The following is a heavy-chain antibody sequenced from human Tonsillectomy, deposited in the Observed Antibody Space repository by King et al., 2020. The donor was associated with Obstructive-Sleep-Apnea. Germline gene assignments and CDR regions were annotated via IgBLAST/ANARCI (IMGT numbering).Heavy chain of an antibody. J-gene: IGHJ4*02. CDR1: GFTFSSYD. D-gene: IGHD2-15*01. CDR3: ARGGYCSGGNCDGYYFDY. CDR2: IGTAGDT. Sequence: VQLVESGGGLVQPGGSLRLSCAASGFTFSSYDMHWVRHAPGKGLEWVSTIGTAGDTYYPGSVKGRFTISREDAKNSLYLQMNSLRAGDTAVYYCARGGYCSGGNCDGYYFDYWGQGTLVTVSS. V-gene: IGHV3-13*04.